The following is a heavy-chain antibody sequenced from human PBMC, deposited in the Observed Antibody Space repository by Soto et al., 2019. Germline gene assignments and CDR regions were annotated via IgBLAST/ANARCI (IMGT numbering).Heavy chain of an antibody. V-gene: IGHV3-30-3*01. Sequence: PGGSLRLSCAASGFTFSSYAMHWVRQAPGKGLEWVAVISYDGSNKYYADSVKGRFTISRDNAKNTLYLQMNSLRADDTAVYYCAIDVTFIPGLTVLDYWAQGTLVTVSS. J-gene: IGHJ4*02. D-gene: IGHD3-16*01. CDR3: AIDVTFIPGLTVLDY. CDR1: GFTFSSYA. CDR2: ISYDGSNK.